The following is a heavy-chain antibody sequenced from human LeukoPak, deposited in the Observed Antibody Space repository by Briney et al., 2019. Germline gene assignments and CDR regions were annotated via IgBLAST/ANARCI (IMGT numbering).Heavy chain of an antibody. V-gene: IGHV3-30*01. J-gene: IGHJ4*02. CDR3: ARISLEYQLSSPFDY. CDR1: GFAFSSYG. Sequence: GGSLRLSCAASGFAFSSYGLHWVRQAPGKGLEWLAVISYDADRKYYADSVKGRFTISRDDSGNTLYLQMDSLRTEDTGVYFCARISLEYQLSSPFDYWGQGTLVAVSS. D-gene: IGHD3-3*01. CDR2: ISYDADRK.